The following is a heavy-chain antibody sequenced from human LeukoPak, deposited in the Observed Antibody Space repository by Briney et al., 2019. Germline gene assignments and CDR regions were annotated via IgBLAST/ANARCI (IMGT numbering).Heavy chain of an antibody. V-gene: IGHV3-23*01. CDR2: ISGSGGST. Sequence: GGSLRLSCAASGFTFSSYAMSWVRQAPGKGLEWGSAISGSGGSTYYADSVKGRFTTSRDNSKNTLYLQMNGLRAEDTAVYSCARPALGYCSSTSCYTSWFDPWGQGTLVTVSS. D-gene: IGHD2-2*02. J-gene: IGHJ5*02. CDR1: GFTFSSYA. CDR3: ARPALGYCSSTSCYTSWFDP.